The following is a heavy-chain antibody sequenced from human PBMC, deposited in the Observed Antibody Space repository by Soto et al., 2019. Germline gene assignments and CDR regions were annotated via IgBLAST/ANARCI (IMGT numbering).Heavy chain of an antibody. V-gene: IGHV4-34*01. CDR3: ARAPKAYYMDV. J-gene: IGHJ6*03. CDR2: INHSGST. CDR1: GGSFSGYY. Sequence: TSETLSLTCAVYGGSFSGYYWSWIRQPPGKGLEWIGEINHSGSTNYNPSLKSRVTISVDTSKNQFSLKLSSVTAADTAVYYCARAPKAYYMDVWGKGTTVTVSS.